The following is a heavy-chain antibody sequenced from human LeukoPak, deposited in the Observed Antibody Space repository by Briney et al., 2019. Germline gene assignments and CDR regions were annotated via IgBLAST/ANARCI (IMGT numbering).Heavy chain of an antibody. D-gene: IGHD1-14*01. CDR2: FDPEDGET. J-gene: IGHJ6*02. Sequence: GASVKVSCKVSGYTLTELSMHWVRQAPGKGLEWMGGFDPEDGETIYAQKFQGRVTMTEDTSTDTAYMELSSLRSEDTAVYYCATVSYNWNHSKYYGMDVWGQGTTVTVSS. CDR3: ATVSYNWNHSKYYGMDV. CDR1: GYTLTELS. V-gene: IGHV1-24*01.